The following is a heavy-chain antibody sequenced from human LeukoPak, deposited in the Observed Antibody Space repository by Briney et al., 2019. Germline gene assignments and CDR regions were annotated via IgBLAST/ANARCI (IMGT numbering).Heavy chain of an antibody. Sequence: HPGGSLRLSCAASGFTFTSYSMNWVRQAPGKGLEWVSTISGGGGSTYYADSVKGRFTISRDNSKNTLYLQMNSLRAEDTAVYYCAKSDSGSYYPHYLDYWGQGTLVTVSS. J-gene: IGHJ4*02. CDR2: ISGGGGST. V-gene: IGHV3-23*01. CDR1: GFTFTSYS. D-gene: IGHD1-26*01. CDR3: AKSDSGSYYPHYLDY.